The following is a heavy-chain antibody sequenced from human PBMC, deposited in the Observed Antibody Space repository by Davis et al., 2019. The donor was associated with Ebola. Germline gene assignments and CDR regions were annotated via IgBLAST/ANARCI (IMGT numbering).Heavy chain of an antibody. Sequence: GESLKISCAASGISFSNYGMHWVRQAPGKGLEWVAVISYDGSNKYYADSVKGRFTISRDNSKNTLYLQMNSLRAEDTAVYYCASRGTIVAGSFYYYGMDVWGKGTTVTVSS. CDR3: ASRGTIVAGSFYYYGMDV. D-gene: IGHD5-12*01. V-gene: IGHV3-30*03. CDR2: ISYDGSNK. CDR1: GISFSNYG. J-gene: IGHJ6*04.